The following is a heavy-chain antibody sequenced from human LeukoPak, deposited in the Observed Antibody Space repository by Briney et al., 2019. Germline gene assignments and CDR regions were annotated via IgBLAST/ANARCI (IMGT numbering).Heavy chain of an antibody. V-gene: IGHV1-24*01. Sequence: ASVKVSCKVSGYTLTELSMHWVRQAPGKGLEWMGGFDPEDGESIYAQKFQGRVTMTEDTSTDTAYMELSSLRSEDTAVYYCATTYSGYDSFLDYWGQGTLVTVSS. CDR3: ATTYSGYDSFLDY. CDR1: GYTLTELS. D-gene: IGHD5-12*01. CDR2: FDPEDGES. J-gene: IGHJ4*02.